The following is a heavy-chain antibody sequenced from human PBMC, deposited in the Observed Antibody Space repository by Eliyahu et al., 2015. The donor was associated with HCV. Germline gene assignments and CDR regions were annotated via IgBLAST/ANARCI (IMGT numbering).Heavy chain of an antibody. V-gene: IGHV3-15*01. Sequence: EVQLVESGGGLVKPGGSLRLSCXAXGFTFXXXWMXWVRQXPGKGXEWIGRIKSKTDGGTTDYAAPVKGRFTISRDDSKSTLYLQMNSLKTEDTAVYYCTTGAPGGFDYYLDVWGQGTTVIVSS. D-gene: IGHD3-10*01. CDR3: TTGAPGGFDYYLDV. CDR2: IKSKTDGGTT. J-gene: IGHJ6*03. CDR1: GFTFXXXW.